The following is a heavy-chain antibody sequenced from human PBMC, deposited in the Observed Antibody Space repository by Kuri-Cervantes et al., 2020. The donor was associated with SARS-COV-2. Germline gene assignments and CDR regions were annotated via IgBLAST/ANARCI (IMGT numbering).Heavy chain of an antibody. CDR2: INHSGST. J-gene: IGHJ4*02. V-gene: IGHV4-34*01. CDR1: GGSFSGYN. D-gene: IGHD7-27*01. Sequence: SETLSLTCAVYGGSFSGYNWSWIRQPPGKGLEWIGEINHSGSTNYNPSLKSRVSISVDTSKNQFSLKLSSVTAADTAVYYCARGPGNWGGFDYWGQGTLVTVSS. CDR3: ARGPGNWGGFDY.